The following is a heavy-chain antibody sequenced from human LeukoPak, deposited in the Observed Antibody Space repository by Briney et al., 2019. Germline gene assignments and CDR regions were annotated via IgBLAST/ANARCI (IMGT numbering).Heavy chain of an antibody. D-gene: IGHD6-19*01. CDR2: ISSSSSNI. Sequence: GGSLRLSCAASGFTFSSYSMNWVRQAPGKGLEWVSYISSSSSNIYHADSVKGRFTISRDNAKNSLHLQMNSPRAEDTAVYYCARVGRSGWTVDYWGQGTLVTVSS. J-gene: IGHJ4*02. CDR3: ARVGRSGWTVDY. V-gene: IGHV3-48*04. CDR1: GFTFSSYS.